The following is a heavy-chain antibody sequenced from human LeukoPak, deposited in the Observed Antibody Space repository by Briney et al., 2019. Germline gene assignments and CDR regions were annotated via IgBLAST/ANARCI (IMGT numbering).Heavy chain of an antibody. Sequence: GGSLRLSCAASGFTFNDYYMCWIRQAPGKGLEWVSYISRSGTTINYADSVKGRFTISRDNAKNSLFLQMNSLRAEDTAVYYCARDRIYYGSGSRFDYWGQGTLVTVSS. J-gene: IGHJ4*02. CDR3: ARDRIYYGSGSRFDY. CDR1: GFTFNDYY. D-gene: IGHD3-10*01. V-gene: IGHV3-11*04. CDR2: ISRSGTTI.